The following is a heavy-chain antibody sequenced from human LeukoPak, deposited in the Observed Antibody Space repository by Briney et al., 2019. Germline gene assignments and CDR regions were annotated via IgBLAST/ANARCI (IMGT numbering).Heavy chain of an antibody. D-gene: IGHD3-9*01. Sequence: SETLSLTCTVSDGSFSTYYWSWIRQPPGKGLEWIGYIYYSGSTNYNPSLKSRVTISVDTSKNQFSLKLSSVTAADTAVYYCARMYYDILAGYSFDYWGQGTLVTVSS. CDR1: DGSFSTYY. CDR3: ARMYYDILAGYSFDY. CDR2: IYYSGST. J-gene: IGHJ4*02. V-gene: IGHV4-59*01.